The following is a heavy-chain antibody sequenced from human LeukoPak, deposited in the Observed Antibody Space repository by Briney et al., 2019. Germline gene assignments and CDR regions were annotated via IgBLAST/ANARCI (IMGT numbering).Heavy chain of an antibody. CDR1: GGSISSYY. Sequence: PSETLSLTCTVSGGSISSYYWSWIRQPPGKGLEWIGYIYYSGSTNYNPSLKSRVNISVDTSKNQFSLKLSSVTAADTAVYYCARETRGVNDYWGQGTLVTVSS. CDR3: ARETRGVNDY. V-gene: IGHV4-59*01. CDR2: IYYSGST. J-gene: IGHJ4*02. D-gene: IGHD3-10*01.